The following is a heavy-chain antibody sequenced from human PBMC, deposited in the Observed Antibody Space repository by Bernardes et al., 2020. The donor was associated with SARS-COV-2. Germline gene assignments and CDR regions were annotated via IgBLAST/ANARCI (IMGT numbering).Heavy chain of an antibody. J-gene: IGHJ4*02. D-gene: IGHD5-12*01. CDR2: LFRDNV. V-gene: IGHV3-53*01. Sequence: GGSLRLSCVISRFTVSTNYMSWVRQAPGKGLEWVSGLFRDNVFYADSVKGRFTISRDNSENTLYLHMNSLRVDDTAVYYCARRGYSNTSPFDYWGQGTLVAVSS. CDR3: ARRGYSNTSPFDY. CDR1: RFTVSTNY.